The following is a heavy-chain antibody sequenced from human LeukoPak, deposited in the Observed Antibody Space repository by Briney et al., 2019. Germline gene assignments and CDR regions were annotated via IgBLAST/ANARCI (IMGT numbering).Heavy chain of an antibody. Sequence: PGGSLRLSCAASGFTFSSYSMNWVRQAPGKGLEGVSSISSSSSYIYYADSVKGRFTISRDNAKNSLYLQMNSLRAEDTAVYYCARGKDFSHYGMDVWGQGTTVTVSS. V-gene: IGHV3-21*01. D-gene: IGHD3-3*01. CDR2: ISSSSSYI. CDR1: GFTFSSYS. J-gene: IGHJ6*02. CDR3: ARGKDFSHYGMDV.